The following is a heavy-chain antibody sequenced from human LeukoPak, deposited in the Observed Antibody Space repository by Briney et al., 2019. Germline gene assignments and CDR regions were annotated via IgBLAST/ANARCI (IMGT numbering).Heavy chain of an antibody. CDR2: ISAYNGNT. D-gene: IGHD3-3*01. J-gene: IGHJ4*02. V-gene: IGHV1-18*01. CDR1: GYTFTSYG. CDR3: ARDVATYDFWSGRKNFDY. Sequence: GASVKVSCKASGYTFTSYGISWVRQAPGQGLEWMGWISAYNGNTNYAQKLQGRVTMTTDTSTSTAYMELRSLRSDDTAAYYCARDVATYDFWSGRKNFDYWGQGTLVTVSS.